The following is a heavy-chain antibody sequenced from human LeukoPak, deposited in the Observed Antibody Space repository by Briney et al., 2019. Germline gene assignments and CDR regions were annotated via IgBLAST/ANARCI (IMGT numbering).Heavy chain of an antibody. J-gene: IGHJ4*02. V-gene: IGHV3-7*01. CDR2: IKEDGSVE. CDR1: GFTFSRSS. D-gene: IGHD3-16*01. Sequence: PGGSLRLSCAGSGFTFSRSSMAWVRQAPGKGLEWVATIKEDGSVEYYMDSVKGRFTISRDNAEKSLYLQMNSLRAEDTAAYYCAKLLGDVTTFDYWGQGTLVTASS. CDR3: AKLLGDVTTFDY.